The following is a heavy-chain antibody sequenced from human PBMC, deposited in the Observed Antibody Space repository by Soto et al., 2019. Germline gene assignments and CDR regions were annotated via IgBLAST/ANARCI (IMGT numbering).Heavy chain of an antibody. J-gene: IGHJ4*02. V-gene: IGHV4-31*03. CDR2: IYHSGSA. D-gene: IGHD4-17*01. CDR1: GGSISNGNYY. CDR3: ARVWTAVTAVDY. Sequence: QVQLQESGPGLVKPSQTLSLTCTGSGGSISNGNYYWSWIRLYPGKGLDWIGYIYHSGSAYYNPSLKSRVTISVDTSKNQFSLNLSSVTAADTAVYYCARVWTAVTAVDYWGQGALVTVSS.